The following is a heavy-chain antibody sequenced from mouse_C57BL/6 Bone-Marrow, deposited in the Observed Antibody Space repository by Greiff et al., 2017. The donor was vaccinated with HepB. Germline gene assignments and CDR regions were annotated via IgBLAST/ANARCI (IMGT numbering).Heavy chain of an antibody. CDR2: ISYDGSN. Sequence: EVKLVESGPGLVKPSQSLSLTCSVTGYSITSGYYWNWIRQFPGNKLEWMGYISYDGSNNYNPSLKNRISITRDTSKNQFFLKLNSVTTEDTATYYCARVDYYGSLYYFDYWGQGTTLTVSS. CDR1: GYSITSGYY. CDR3: ARVDYYGSLYYFDY. V-gene: IGHV3-6*01. J-gene: IGHJ2*01. D-gene: IGHD1-1*01.